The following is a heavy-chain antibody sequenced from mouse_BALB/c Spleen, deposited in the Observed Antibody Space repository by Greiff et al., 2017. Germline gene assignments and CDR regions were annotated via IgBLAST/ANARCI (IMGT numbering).Heavy chain of an antibody. Sequence: VKDRFTISRDDSQSMLYLQMNNLKTEDTAMYYCVSGYGNLFAYWGQGTLVTVSA. D-gene: IGHD2-10*02. CDR3: VSGYGNLFAY. J-gene: IGHJ3*01. V-gene: IGHV10-1*02.